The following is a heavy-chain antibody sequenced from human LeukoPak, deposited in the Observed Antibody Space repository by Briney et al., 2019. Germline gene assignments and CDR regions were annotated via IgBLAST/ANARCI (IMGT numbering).Heavy chain of an antibody. D-gene: IGHD1-7*01. Sequence: GRSLRLSCAASGFTFSSYGMHWVRQAPGKGLEWVAVIWYDGSNKYYADSVKGRFTISRDNSKNTLYLQMNNLRAEDTAVYYCARDYWNYANAFDIWGQGTMVTVSS. V-gene: IGHV3-33*01. CDR1: GFTFSSYG. CDR2: IWYDGSNK. CDR3: ARDYWNYANAFDI. J-gene: IGHJ3*02.